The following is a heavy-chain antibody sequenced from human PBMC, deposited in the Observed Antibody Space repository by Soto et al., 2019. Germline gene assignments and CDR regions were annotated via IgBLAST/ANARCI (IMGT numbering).Heavy chain of an antibody. D-gene: IGHD2-15*01. Sequence: GGSLRLSCAASGFTFSSYSMSWVRQAPGKGLEWVSAISGSGGTTYYADSVKGRFTISRDNSKNTLYLQMNSLRAEDTAVYYCAKSSCSGGSCPNNYWGQGTLLTVSS. V-gene: IGHV3-23*01. CDR1: GFTFSSYS. CDR2: ISGSGGTT. CDR3: AKSSCSGGSCPNNY. J-gene: IGHJ4*02.